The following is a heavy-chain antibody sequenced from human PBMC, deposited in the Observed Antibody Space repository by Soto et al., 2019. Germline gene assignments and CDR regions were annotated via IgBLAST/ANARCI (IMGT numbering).Heavy chain of an antibody. CDR2: IKSKTDGGTT. D-gene: IGHD2-15*01. V-gene: IGHV3-15*07. CDR1: GFTFSNAW. J-gene: IGHJ5*02. CDR3: ARGYCSSGRCYEPFDP. Sequence: GGSLRLSCAASGFTFSNAWMNWVRQAPGKGLEWVGRIKSKTDGGTTDYAAPVKGRFTISRDDSKNTLYLQMNSLRVDDTAVYYCARGYCSSGRCYEPFDPWGQGTLVTVSS.